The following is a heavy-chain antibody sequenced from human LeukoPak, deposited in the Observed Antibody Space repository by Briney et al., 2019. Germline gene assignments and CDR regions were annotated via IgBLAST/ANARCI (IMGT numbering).Heavy chain of an antibody. CDR2: ISSSSYI. CDR1: GFTFSSYS. Sequence: PGGSLRLSCAASGFTFSSYSMNWVRQAPGKGLEWVSSISSSSYIYYADSVKGRFTISRDNAKNSLYLQMNSLRAEDTAVYYCARALSSLGYGMDVWGQGTTVTVSS. J-gene: IGHJ6*02. CDR3: ARALSSLGYGMDV. D-gene: IGHD6-6*01. V-gene: IGHV3-21*01.